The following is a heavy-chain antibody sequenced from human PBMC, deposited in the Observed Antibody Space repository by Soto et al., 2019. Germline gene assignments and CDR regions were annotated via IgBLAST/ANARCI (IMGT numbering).Heavy chain of an antibody. J-gene: IGHJ4*02. CDR3: ARGHVIAAAGSDPYFFDS. Sequence: SETLSLTCTVSGGSITSADYFWSWIRQHPGKGLEWIGYINYSGRTDYNPSLKSRVAISVDTSKNQFSLWMNSVTAADTAVYYCARGHVIAAAGSDPYFFDSWGQGVLVTVSS. CDR1: GGSITSADYF. CDR2: INYSGRT. V-gene: IGHV4-31*03. D-gene: IGHD6-25*01.